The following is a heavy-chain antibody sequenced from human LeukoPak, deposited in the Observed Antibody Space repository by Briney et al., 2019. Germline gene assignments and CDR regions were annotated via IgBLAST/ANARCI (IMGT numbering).Heavy chain of an antibody. V-gene: IGHV5-51*01. CDR1: GYSFTSYW. CDR3: ARHTYSGSYYRWFDP. D-gene: IGHD1-26*01. CDR2: IYPGDSDT. Sequence: GESLKISCKGSGYSFTSYWIGWVRRMPEKGLEWMGIIYPGDSDTRYSPSFQGQVTISADKSISTAYLQWSSLKASDTAMYYCARHTYSGSYYRWFDPWGQGTLVTVSS. J-gene: IGHJ5*02.